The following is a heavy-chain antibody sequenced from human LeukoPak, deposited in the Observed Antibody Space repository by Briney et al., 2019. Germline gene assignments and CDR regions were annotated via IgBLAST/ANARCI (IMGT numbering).Heavy chain of an antibody. CDR2: ISSSGSTI. Sequence: PGGSLRLSCAASGFTFSSYEMNWVRQAPGKGLEWVSYISSSGSTIYYADSVKGRFTISRDNAKNSLYLQMNSLRAEDTAVYYCARENGEIAVADPIDYWGQGTLVTVSS. CDR3: ARENGEIAVADPIDY. J-gene: IGHJ4*02. CDR1: GFTFSSYE. V-gene: IGHV3-48*03. D-gene: IGHD6-19*01.